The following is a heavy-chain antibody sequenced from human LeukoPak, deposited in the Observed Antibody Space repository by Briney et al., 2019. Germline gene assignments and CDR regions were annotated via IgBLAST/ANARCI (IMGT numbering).Heavy chain of an antibody. J-gene: IGHJ5*02. CDR3: AKGSSGYFVDL. CDR1: GFIFNNFG. D-gene: IGHD3-22*01. CDR2: ISNDGGGT. Sequence: GGSLRLSCAASGFIFNNFGLIWVRQAPGKGLEWVSAISNDGGGTDYADFVKGRFTSSRDMSDNTRCLQMNSLRAEDTALYYCAKGSSGYFVDLWGQGTLVTVSS. V-gene: IGHV3-23*01.